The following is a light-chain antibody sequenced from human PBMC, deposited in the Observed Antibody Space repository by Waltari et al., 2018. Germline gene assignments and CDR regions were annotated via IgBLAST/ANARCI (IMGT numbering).Light chain of an antibody. J-gene: IGLJ3*02. CDR1: DIGSKS. V-gene: IGLV3-21*02. CDR2: DNG. Sequence: SYVLTQPPSVSVAPGQTARISCGGSDIGSKSVHWYQQKPGQAPVLVVYDNGDRPSGNPERFSGSNSGDTATLTISSVEAGDEGDYYCQVWESTSDHRVFGGGTKLTVL. CDR3: QVWESTSDHRV.